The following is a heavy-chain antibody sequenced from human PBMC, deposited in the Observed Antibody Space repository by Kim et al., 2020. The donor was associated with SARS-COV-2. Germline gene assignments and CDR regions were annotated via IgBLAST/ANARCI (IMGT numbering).Heavy chain of an antibody. CDR1: GFTFSSYS. CDR2: ISSSSSYI. Sequence: GGSLRLSCAASGFTFSSYSMNWVRQAPGKGLEWVSSISSSSSYIYYADSVKGRFTISRDNAKNSLYLQMNSLRAEDTAVYYCARSGVFGGDYGMDVWGQGTTVTVSS. D-gene: IGHD3-3*01. V-gene: IGHV3-21*01. J-gene: IGHJ6*02. CDR3: ARSGVFGGDYGMDV.